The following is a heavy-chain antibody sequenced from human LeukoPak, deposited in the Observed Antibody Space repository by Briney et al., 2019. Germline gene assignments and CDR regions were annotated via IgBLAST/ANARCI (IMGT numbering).Heavy chain of an antibody. D-gene: IGHD6-19*01. CDR2: INPNSGGT. V-gene: IGHV1-2*02. CDR1: GYTFTGYY. Sequence: ASVKVSCKASGYTFTGYYMHRVRQAPGQGLEWMGWINPNSGGTNYAQKFQGRVTMTRDTSISTAYMELSRLRSDDTAVYYCARDWGAVAVDAFDIWGQGTMVTVSS. CDR3: ARDWGAVAVDAFDI. J-gene: IGHJ3*02.